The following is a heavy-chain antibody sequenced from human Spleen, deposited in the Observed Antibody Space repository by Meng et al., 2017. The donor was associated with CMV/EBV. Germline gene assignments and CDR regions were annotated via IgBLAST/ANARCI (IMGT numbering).Heavy chain of an antibody. CDR1: GGPIGRSY. J-gene: IGHJ4*02. CDR2: VYYDGRT. V-gene: IGHV4-59*01. Sequence: GSLRLSCSVSGGPIGRSYWSWIRQPPGKGLEWIGYVYYDGRTNYNPSLKSRVTISGDTSKNQFSLRLNSVTAADTAVYYCARTIAAAAHYFDYWGQGALVTVSS. D-gene: IGHD6-13*01. CDR3: ARTIAAAAHYFDY.